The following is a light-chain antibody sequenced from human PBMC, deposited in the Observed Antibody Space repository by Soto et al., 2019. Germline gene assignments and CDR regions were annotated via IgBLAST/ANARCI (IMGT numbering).Light chain of an antibody. V-gene: IGKV3-20*01. J-gene: IGKJ1*01. CDR2: GAS. Sequence: LWMSPGALSLNTGERTTLSCRASQSISRYLASYQQKPGQGPRLLIYGASSRATGTPDRFSGSGSGTDFTLTINRLEPEDGARYYCQLYGSSPPTFGQRT. CDR1: QSISRY. CDR3: QLYGSSPPT.